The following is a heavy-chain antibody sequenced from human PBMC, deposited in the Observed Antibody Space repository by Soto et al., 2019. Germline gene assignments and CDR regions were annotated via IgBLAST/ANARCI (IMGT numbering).Heavy chain of an antibody. D-gene: IGHD5-18*01. J-gene: IGHJ4*01. V-gene: IGHV4-59*01. CDR3: ARVKASGYSYGYYFDY. Sequence: SETLSLTCTVSGGSISSYYWSWIRQPPGKGLEWIGYIYYSGSTNYNPSLKSRVTISVDTSKNQFSLKLSSVTAADTAVYYCARVKASGYSYGYYFDYWGHGTLVTVSS. CDR2: IYYSGST. CDR1: GGSISSYY.